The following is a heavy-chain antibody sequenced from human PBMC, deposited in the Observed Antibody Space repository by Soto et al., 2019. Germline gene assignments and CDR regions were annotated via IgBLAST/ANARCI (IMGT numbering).Heavy chain of an antibody. CDR1: GFTFSSYA. CDR2: ISGSGGST. CDR3: AKEFLYGSGSYYNHINWFDP. J-gene: IGHJ5*02. D-gene: IGHD3-10*01. V-gene: IGHV3-23*01. Sequence: EVQLLESGGGLVQPGGSLRLSCAASGFTFSSYAMSWVRQAPGKGLEWVSAISGSGGSTYYADSVKGRFTISRDNSKNTLYLQMNSLRAEDTAVYYCAKEFLYGSGSYYNHINWFDPWGQGTLVTVSS.